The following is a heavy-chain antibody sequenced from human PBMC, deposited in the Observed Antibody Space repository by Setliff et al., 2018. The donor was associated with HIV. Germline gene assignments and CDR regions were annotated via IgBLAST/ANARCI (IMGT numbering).Heavy chain of an antibody. D-gene: IGHD3-16*01. CDR3: AREIPFRGNANMWDYYAMDV. J-gene: IGHJ6*02. CDR1: GGSISSGDYY. Sequence: SETLSLTCTVSGGSISSGDYYWSWIRQPPGKGLEWIGYIYYSGSTYYNPSLRSRVTISVDTSKNQFSLKLTSVTAADTAVYYCAREIPFRGNANMWDYYAMDVWGQGITVTVSS. V-gene: IGHV4-30-4*08. CDR2: IYYSGST.